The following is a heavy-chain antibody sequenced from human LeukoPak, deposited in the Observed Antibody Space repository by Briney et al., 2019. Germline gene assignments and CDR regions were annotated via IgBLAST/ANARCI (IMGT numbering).Heavy chain of an antibody. CDR2: IIPIFGTA. Sequence: SVKVSCKASGYTLTDYYMHWVRQAPGQGLEWMGGIIPIFGTANYAQKFQGRVTITADESTSTAYMELSSLRSEDTAVYYCARFGAWSGSYSYWFDPWGQGTLVTVSS. CDR3: ARFGAWSGSYSYWFDP. D-gene: IGHD1-26*01. CDR1: GYTLTDYY. V-gene: IGHV1-69*13. J-gene: IGHJ5*02.